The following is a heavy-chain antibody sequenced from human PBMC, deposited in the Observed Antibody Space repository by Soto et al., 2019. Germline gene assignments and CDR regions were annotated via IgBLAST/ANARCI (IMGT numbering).Heavy chain of an antibody. CDR3: ARGSRTYYYDSSGYLQNWFDP. CDR1: GFTFSSYA. D-gene: IGHD3-22*01. J-gene: IGHJ5*02. V-gene: IGHV3-30-3*01. CDR2: ISYDGSNK. Sequence: PGGSLRLSCAASGFTFSSYAMHWVRQAPGKGLEWVAVISYDGSNKYYADSVKGRFTISRDNSKNTLYLQMNSLRAEYTAVYYCARGSRTYYYDSSGYLQNWFDPWGQGTLVTVSS.